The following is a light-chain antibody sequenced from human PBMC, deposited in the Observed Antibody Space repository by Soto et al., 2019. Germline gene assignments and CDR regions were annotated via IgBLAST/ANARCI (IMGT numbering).Light chain of an antibody. J-gene: IGKJ3*01. Sequence: EIVLTQSPGTLSLSPGERATLSCRASQSVSSSYLAWYQQRPGQAPRLLIYGASSRATGIPDRFSGSGSGTDFTLTISILEPEDFAVYYCQQYDSSPPEFTFGPGTKADIK. CDR2: GAS. V-gene: IGKV3-20*01. CDR1: QSVSSSY. CDR3: QQYDSSPPEFT.